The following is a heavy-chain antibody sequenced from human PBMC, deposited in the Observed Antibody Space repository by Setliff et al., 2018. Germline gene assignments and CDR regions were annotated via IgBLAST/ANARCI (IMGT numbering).Heavy chain of an antibody. CDR1: GGSFTNYY. D-gene: IGHD3-3*01. Sequence: PSETLSLTCTVYGGSFTNYYWGWIRQSPGEGLVWTGEINHSGSTNYNPSLKSRLTISVDASTNQFSLKLYSVTAADTAVYYCRYWSGYYNNDYWGQGTLVTVSS. CDR3: RYWSGYYNNDY. V-gene: IGHV4-34*01. CDR2: INHSGST. J-gene: IGHJ4*02.